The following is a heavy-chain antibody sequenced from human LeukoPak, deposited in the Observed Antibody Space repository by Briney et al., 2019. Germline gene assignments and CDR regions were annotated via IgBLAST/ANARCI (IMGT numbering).Heavy chain of an antibody. CDR1: GFTFSSYG. CDR3: AKDRGLVVVNRGFDY. CDR2: IWYDGSNK. J-gene: IGHJ4*02. D-gene: IGHD3-22*01. V-gene: IGHV3-33*06. Sequence: PGGSLRLSCAASGFTFSSYGMHWVRQAPGKGLEWVAVIWYDGSNKYYADSVKGRFTISRDNSKNTLYLQMNSLRAEDTAVYYCAKDRGLVVVNRGFDYWGQGTLVTVSS.